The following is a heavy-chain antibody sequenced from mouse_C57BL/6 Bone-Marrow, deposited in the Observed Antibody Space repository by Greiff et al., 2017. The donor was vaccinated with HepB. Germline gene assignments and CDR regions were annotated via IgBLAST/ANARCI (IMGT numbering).Heavy chain of an antibody. J-gene: IGHJ1*03. D-gene: IGHD1-1*01. CDR3: AREGYYGSSFYWYFDV. V-gene: IGHV3-6*01. CDR2: ISYDGSN. Sequence: EVQLQQSGPGLVKPSQSLSLTCSVTGYSITSGYYWNWIRQFPGNKLEWMGYISYDGSNNYNPSLKNRISITRDTSTNQFFLKLNSVTTEDTATYYCAREGYYGSSFYWYFDVWGTGTTVTVSS. CDR1: GYSITSGYY.